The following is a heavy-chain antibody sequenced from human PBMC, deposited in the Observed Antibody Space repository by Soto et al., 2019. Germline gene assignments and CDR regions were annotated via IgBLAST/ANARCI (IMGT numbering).Heavy chain of an antibody. J-gene: IGHJ4*02. Sequence: QVQLQESGPGLVKPSQTLSLTCTVSGGSISSGGYYWSWIRQHPGKGLEWIGYIYYSGSTYYNLSLKSRVTKSVDTSKNQFSLKLSSVTAADTAVYYCARGDPLGELHGYWGQGTLVTVSS. CDR1: GGSISSGGYY. CDR2: IYYSGST. CDR3: ARGDPLGELHGY. V-gene: IGHV4-31*03. D-gene: IGHD3-16*01.